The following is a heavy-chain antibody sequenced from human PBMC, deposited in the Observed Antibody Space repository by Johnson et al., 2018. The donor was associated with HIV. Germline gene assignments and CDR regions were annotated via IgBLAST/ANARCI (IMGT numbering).Heavy chain of an antibody. D-gene: IGHD1-26*01. V-gene: IGHV3-9*01. CDR1: GFTFDDHV. J-gene: IGHJ3*02. CDR3: ARGAQWELLIDAFDI. Sequence: VQVVESGGGLEQPGRSLRVSCAVSGFTFDDHVTLWVRQAPGKGLEWVSGIRWNRRITDSADSVKGRFSISRDNAKNSLYLQMNSLRAEETALYYCARGAQWELLIDAFDIWGQGTMVTVSS. CDR2: IRWNRRIT.